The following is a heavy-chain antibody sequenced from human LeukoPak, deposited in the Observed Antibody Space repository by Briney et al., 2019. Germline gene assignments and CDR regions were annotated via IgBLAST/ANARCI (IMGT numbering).Heavy chain of an antibody. CDR2: IYYGGST. Sequence: SETLSLTCTVSGGSTSSYYWSWIRHPPGKGLEWIGYIYYGGSTNYNPSLKSRVTISVDTSKNQFSLKLSSVIAADTAVYYCASGHYYGSGSYFGWFDPWGQGTLVTVSS. CDR1: GGSTSSYY. J-gene: IGHJ5*02. D-gene: IGHD3-10*01. V-gene: IGHV4-59*08. CDR3: ASGHYYGSGSYFGWFDP.